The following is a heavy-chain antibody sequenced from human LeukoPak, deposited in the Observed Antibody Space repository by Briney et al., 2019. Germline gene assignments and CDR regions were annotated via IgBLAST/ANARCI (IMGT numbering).Heavy chain of an antibody. CDR2: IYYSGST. J-gene: IGHJ3*02. Sequence: SETLSLTCTVSGGSISSYYWSWIRQPPGKGLEWIGYIYYSGSTNYNPSLKSRVTISVDTSKNQFSLKLSSVTAADTAVCYCARVPDFWSGYYTGMVGAFDIWGQGTMVTVSS. CDR1: GGSISSYY. CDR3: ARVPDFWSGYYTGMVGAFDI. V-gene: IGHV4-59*01. D-gene: IGHD3-3*01.